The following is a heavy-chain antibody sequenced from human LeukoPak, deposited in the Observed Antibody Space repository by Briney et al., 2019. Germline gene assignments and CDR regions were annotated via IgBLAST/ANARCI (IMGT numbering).Heavy chain of an antibody. Sequence: SETLSLTCAVYGGSFSGYYWSWIRQPPGKGLEWIGEINHSGSTNYNPSLKSRVTISIDTSKNQFSLKLTSVTAADTAVYYCARVPKYYYASGILGYFDLWGRGTLVTVSS. J-gene: IGHJ2*01. D-gene: IGHD3-10*01. CDR1: GGSFSGYY. CDR3: ARVPKYYYASGILGYFDL. V-gene: IGHV4-34*01. CDR2: INHSGST.